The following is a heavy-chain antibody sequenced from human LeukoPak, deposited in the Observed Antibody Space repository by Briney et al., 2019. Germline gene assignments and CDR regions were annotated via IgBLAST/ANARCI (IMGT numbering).Heavy chain of an antibody. D-gene: IGHD2-2*01. V-gene: IGHV4-59*01. CDR2: IYYSGNT. J-gene: IGHJ5*02. CDR3: ARGGCSSTGCYGNWFDP. Sequence: PSETLSLTCTVSGVSISSYYWSWFRQPPGKGLEWIGDIYYSGNTKYNPSLKSRGTISVDTSKNQFSLKLSSVTAVDTAVYYCARGGCSSTGCYGNWFDPWGQGNLVTVSS. CDR1: GVSISSYY.